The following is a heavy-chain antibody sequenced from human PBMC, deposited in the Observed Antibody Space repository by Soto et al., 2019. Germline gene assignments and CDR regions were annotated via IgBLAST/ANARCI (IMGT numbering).Heavy chain of an antibody. CDR2: IWYDGSNK. CDR1: GFTFSSYG. Sequence: PGGSLRLSCAASGFTFSSYGMHWVRQAPGKGLEWVAVIWYDGSNKYYADSVKGRFTISRDNSKNTLYLQMNSLRAEDTAVYYCAKGGIVVVVAATFPYYYYYGVDVWGQGTTVTVSS. D-gene: IGHD2-15*01. J-gene: IGHJ6*02. V-gene: IGHV3-33*06. CDR3: AKGGIVVVVAATFPYYYYYGVDV.